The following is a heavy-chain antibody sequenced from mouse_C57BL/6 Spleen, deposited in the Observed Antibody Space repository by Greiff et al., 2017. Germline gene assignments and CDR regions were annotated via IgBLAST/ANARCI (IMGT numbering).Heavy chain of an antibody. CDR3: ARGEFCAY. V-gene: IGHV5-17*01. CDR2: ISSGSSTI. Sequence: EVQRVESGGGLVKPGGSLKLSCAASGFTFSDYGMHWVRQAPEQGLEWVAYISSGSSTIYYADTVKGRFTISRDNATNTLFLQMNRLGSEDTAMYYCARGEFCAYWGQGTLVTVSA. CDR1: GFTFSDYG. J-gene: IGHJ3*01.